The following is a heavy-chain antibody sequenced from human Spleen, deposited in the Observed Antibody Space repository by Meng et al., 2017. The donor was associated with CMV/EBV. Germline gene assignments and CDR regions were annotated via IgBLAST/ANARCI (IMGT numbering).Heavy chain of an antibody. CDR1: GFTFSSYT. CDR2: ISFDGRDK. CDR3: AKEGGFWSGFDY. V-gene: IGHV3-30*04. Sequence: GGSLRLSCIASGFTFSSYTMHWVRQAPGKGLEWVAVISFDGRDKYYTDSVKGRFSVSRDDSENTVYLQMNSLRPEDTAVYYCAKEGGFWSGFDYWGQGTLVTVSS. J-gene: IGHJ4*02. D-gene: IGHD3-3*01.